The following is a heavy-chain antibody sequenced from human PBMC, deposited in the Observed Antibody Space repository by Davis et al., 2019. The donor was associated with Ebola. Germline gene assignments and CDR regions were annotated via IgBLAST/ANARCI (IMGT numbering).Heavy chain of an antibody. CDR3: ASGSSGSRLHL. D-gene: IGHD1-26*01. V-gene: IGHV4-34*01. CDR2: INPARNI. CDR1: GGSFSAYY. Sequence: MPSETLSLTCSVYGGSFSAYYWTWNRQSPGKGLEWIGEINPARNINYNPSLKSRVTISIATSGNQFSLALTSVTAADTSVYYCASGSSGSRLHLWGHGTLVTVSS. J-gene: IGHJ4*01.